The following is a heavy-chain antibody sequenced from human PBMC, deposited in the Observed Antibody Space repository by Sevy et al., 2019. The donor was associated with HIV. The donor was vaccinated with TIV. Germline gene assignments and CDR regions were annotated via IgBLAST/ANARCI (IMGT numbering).Heavy chain of an antibody. Sequence: ASVKVSCKASGYTFTSYGISWVRQAPGQGLEWMGWISAYNGKTNYAQKLQGRVTMTTDTSTSTAYMELRSLRSDDTAVYYCARDKPLWFGELLVFFDYWGQGTLVTVSS. V-gene: IGHV1-18*04. CDR3: ARDKPLWFGELLVFFDY. CDR2: ISAYNGKT. D-gene: IGHD3-10*01. J-gene: IGHJ4*02. CDR1: GYTFTSYG.